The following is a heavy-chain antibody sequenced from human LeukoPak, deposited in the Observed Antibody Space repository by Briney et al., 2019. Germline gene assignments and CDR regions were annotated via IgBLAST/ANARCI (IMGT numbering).Heavy chain of an antibody. J-gene: IGHJ4*02. CDR2: ITRDGGNT. CDR1: GFTFDDCA. V-gene: IGHV3-43D*03. CDR3: ASGYSYGGLNYFDY. D-gene: IGHD5-18*01. Sequence: GGSLRLSCAASGFTFDDCAMHWVRQAPGKGLEWVSLITRDGGNTYYADSVKGRFAISRDNSKNSLYLQMSSRRAEDTALYYCASGYSYGGLNYFDYWGQGTLVTVSS.